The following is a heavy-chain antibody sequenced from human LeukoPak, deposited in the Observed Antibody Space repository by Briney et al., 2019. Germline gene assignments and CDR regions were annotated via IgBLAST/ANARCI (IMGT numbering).Heavy chain of an antibody. D-gene: IGHD3-22*01. CDR2: IYPGDSDT. Sequence: GESLQISCKGSGYSFTSYWIGWVRLMPGKGLEWMGIIYPGDSDTRYSPSFQGQVTISADKSISTAYLQWSSLKASDTAMYYCARLAYYYDSSGYRGVYYFDYWGQGTLVTVSS. J-gene: IGHJ4*02. CDR1: GYSFTSYW. CDR3: ARLAYYYDSSGYRGVYYFDY. V-gene: IGHV5-51*01.